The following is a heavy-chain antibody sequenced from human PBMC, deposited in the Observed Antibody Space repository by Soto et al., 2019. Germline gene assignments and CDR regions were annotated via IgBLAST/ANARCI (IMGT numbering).Heavy chain of an antibody. CDR3: ARAGSPFDSDSSGYWGFDH. D-gene: IGHD3-22*01. CDR1: GFAVSNNY. Sequence: GGSLRLSCVASGFAVSNNYMNWVRQAPGKGLEWVSVIYSGGTTYYADSVRGRFTVSRDDSKNTLFLQMSSLRAEDTAVYYCARAGSPFDSDSSGYWGFDHWGQGTLVTVSS. V-gene: IGHV3-53*01. CDR2: IYSGGTT. J-gene: IGHJ4*02.